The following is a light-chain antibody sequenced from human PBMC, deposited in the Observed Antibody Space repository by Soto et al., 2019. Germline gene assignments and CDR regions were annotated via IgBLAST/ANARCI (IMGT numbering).Light chain of an antibody. J-gene: IGKJ4*01. CDR2: WAS. CDR3: QQYSDLQLT. Sequence: IVMMQSPDSLAVSLGETATINCKSSQTVIHTTNNHNYVAWYQHKPGQPPKVLIYWASTRGSEVPDRFTGSGSGTDCTPTMTSLQAEDVAVYNCQQYSDLQLTFGGGTKVESK. V-gene: IGKV4-1*01. CDR1: QTVIHTTNNHNY.